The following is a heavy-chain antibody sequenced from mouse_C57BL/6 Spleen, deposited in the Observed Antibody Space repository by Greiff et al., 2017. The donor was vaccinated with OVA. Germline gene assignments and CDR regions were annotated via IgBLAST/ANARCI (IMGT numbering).Heavy chain of an antibody. Sequence: EVQLQQSGPELVKPGASVKISCKASGYTFTDYYMNWVKQSHGKSLEWIGDINPNNGGTSYNQKFKGKATLTVDKSSSTAYRELRSLTSEDSAVYNWARSGEYHFAYWGQGTLVTVSA. V-gene: IGHV1-26*01. J-gene: IGHJ3*01. CDR1: GYTFTDYY. CDR3: ARSGEYHFAY. D-gene: IGHD2-10*02. CDR2: INPNNGGT.